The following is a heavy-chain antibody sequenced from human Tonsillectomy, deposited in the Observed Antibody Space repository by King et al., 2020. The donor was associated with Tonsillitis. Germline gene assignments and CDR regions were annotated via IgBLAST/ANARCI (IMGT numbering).Heavy chain of an antibody. CDR1: GFTLGKAW. Sequence: VQLVEAGGGLVKAGGSLSLACAAYGFTLGKAWMCWVRQPQGKGMEWVGRIKSKTDGGTQDYAAPVKGRFTISRDDSKNTLYLQMNSLKTEDTAVYYCTTDEYLPNFDPLGQGTLVTVSS. J-gene: IGHJ5*02. CDR3: TTDEYLPNFDP. V-gene: IGHV3-15*01. D-gene: IGHD2/OR15-2a*01. CDR2: IKSKTDGGTQ.